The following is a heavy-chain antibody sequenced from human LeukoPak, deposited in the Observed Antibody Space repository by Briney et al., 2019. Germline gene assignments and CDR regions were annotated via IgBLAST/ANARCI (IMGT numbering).Heavy chain of an antibody. CDR1: GGTFSSYA. CDR2: IIPIFGTA. V-gene: IGHV1-69*13. D-gene: IGHD2-2*01. J-gene: IGHJ3*02. Sequence: GASVKVSCTASGGTFSSYAISWVRQAPGQGLEWMGVIIPIFGTANYAQKFQGRVTITADESTSTAYMELSSLRSEDTAVYYCASLGYCSSTSCYPGVRNAFDIWGQGTMVTVSS. CDR3: ASLGYCSSTSCYPGVRNAFDI.